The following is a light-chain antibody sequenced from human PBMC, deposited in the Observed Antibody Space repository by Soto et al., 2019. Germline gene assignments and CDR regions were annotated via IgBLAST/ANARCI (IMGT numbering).Light chain of an antibody. CDR2: EVI. J-gene: IGLJ2*01. Sequence: QSALTQPPSASGSPGQSVTISCTGTSSDVGGYNYVSWYQQHPGKAPKLMIYEVIERPSGVPDRFSGSKSGNTASLTVSGLQAEDEADYYCSSYAGNNNLVFGGGTKLTVL. CDR3: SSYAGNNNLV. V-gene: IGLV2-8*01. CDR1: SSDVGGYNY.